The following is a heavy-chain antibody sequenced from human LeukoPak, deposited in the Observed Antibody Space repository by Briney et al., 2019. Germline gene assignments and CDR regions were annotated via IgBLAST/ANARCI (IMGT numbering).Heavy chain of an antibody. J-gene: IGHJ2*01. D-gene: IGHD3-16*01. Sequence: SETLSLTCTVSGDSVSSSSYYWGWIRQPPGKGLEWIVSIYYGGSTYYDPSLKSRITISVDTSKSHFSLKLSSVTAADTAVYYCARRGLMITSGDWYFDLWGRGTLVTVSS. CDR1: GDSVSSSSYY. CDR2: IYYGGST. CDR3: ARRGLMITSGDWYFDL. V-gene: IGHV4-39*02.